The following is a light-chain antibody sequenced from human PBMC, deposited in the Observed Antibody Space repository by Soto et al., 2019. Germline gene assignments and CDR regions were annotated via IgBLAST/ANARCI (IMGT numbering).Light chain of an antibody. V-gene: IGLV2-14*01. CDR2: DVS. CDR3: SSYTSSSTLV. CDR1: SSDVGGYNY. Sequence: QSVVTEPASVCVSLGQSVTTSCTGTSSDVGGYNYVSWYQQHPGKAPKLMIYDVSNRPSGVSNRFSGSKSGNTASLTISGLQAEDEADYYCSSYTSSSTLVFGTGTKVTVL. J-gene: IGLJ1*01.